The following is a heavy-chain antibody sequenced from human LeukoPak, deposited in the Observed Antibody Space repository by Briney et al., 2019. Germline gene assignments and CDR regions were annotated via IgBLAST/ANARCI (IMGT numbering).Heavy chain of an antibody. J-gene: IGHJ3*02. CDR1: DGSISSSNYY. CDR2: VYYSGTT. Sequence: SETLSLTCTVSDGSISSSNYYWAWIRQPPGKGLEWIGSVYYSGTTYYNPSLKSRVTISVDTSKNQFSLNLSSVTAADTAVYYCARVVGRFGEFTTHAFDIWGQGTMVTVSS. V-gene: IGHV4-39*07. CDR3: ARVVGRFGEFTTHAFDI. D-gene: IGHD3-10*01.